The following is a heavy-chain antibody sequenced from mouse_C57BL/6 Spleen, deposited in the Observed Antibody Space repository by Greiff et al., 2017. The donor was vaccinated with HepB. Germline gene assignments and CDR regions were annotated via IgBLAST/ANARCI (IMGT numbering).Heavy chain of an antibody. V-gene: IGHV1-18*01. D-gene: IGHD1-1*01. Sequence: VQLHQSGPELVKPGASVKIPCKASGYTFTDYNMDWVKQSHGKSLEWIGDINPNNGGTIYNQKFKGKATLTVDKSSSTAYMELRSLTSEDTAVYYCARGGITTVVAPRYAMDYWGQGTSVTVSS. J-gene: IGHJ4*01. CDR1: GYTFTDYN. CDR3: ARGGITTVVAPRYAMDY. CDR2: INPNNGGT.